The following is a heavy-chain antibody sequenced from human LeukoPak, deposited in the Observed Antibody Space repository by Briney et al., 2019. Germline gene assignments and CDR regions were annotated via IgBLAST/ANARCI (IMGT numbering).Heavy chain of an antibody. Sequence: KTGGSLRLSCTTSGFTFGDYAMSWFRQAPGKGLEWISFIRSKAYGGTTGYATSVKGRFTISRDGSKSIAYLQMNSLKTEDTALYYCTRGGSYQQFDYWGQGTLVTVSS. CDR1: GFTFGDYA. D-gene: IGHD1-26*01. CDR3: TRGGSYQQFDY. J-gene: IGHJ4*02. V-gene: IGHV3-49*05. CDR2: IRSKAYGGTT.